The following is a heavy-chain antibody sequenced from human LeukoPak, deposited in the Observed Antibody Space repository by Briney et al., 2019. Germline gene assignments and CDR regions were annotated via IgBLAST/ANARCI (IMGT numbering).Heavy chain of an antibody. Sequence: PGGSLRLSCAASGFTFSSYWMHWVRQAPGKGLVWVSRIDNDGRGTSYADSVRGRFTISRDNAKNSLYLQVNSLRDEDTAVYYCARGRPYHFDYWGQGTLVTVSS. CDR3: ARGRPYHFDY. J-gene: IGHJ4*02. V-gene: IGHV3-74*01. CDR2: IDNDGRGT. CDR1: GFTFSSYW.